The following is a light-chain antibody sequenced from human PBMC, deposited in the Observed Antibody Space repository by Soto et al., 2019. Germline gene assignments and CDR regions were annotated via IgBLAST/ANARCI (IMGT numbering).Light chain of an antibody. CDR2: GAS. Sequence: EIVMTQSPATLSVSPGERATLSCRASQSVSSNLAWYQQKPGQAPRLLIYGASTRATGIPARFSGSGSETEFTLTISSLQSEDFAVYYCQQYNNWRSYTFGQGTKLEIK. J-gene: IGKJ2*01. CDR3: QQYNNWRSYT. CDR1: QSVSSN. V-gene: IGKV3-15*01.